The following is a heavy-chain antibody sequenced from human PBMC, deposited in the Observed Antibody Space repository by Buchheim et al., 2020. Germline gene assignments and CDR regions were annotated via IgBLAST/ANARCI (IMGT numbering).Heavy chain of an antibody. CDR1: GYTFTDYY. CDR2: INPNNGAT. V-gene: IGHV1-2*02. Sequence: QVQLVQSGAEVKKPGTSVKVSCRASGYTFTDYYVHWVRQAPGQGLDWMGWINPNNGATNYAPKFQGRVTWTRATAISTAYMELKKLISGDTAVYYCARVDYYGSGSYLLHWGQGT. D-gene: IGHD3-10*01. J-gene: IGHJ4*02. CDR3: ARVDYYGSGSYLLH.